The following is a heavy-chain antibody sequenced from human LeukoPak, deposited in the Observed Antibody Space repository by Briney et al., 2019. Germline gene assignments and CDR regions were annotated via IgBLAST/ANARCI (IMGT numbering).Heavy chain of an antibody. CDR1: GGSIRSSNYT. Sequence: SETLSLTCTVSGGSIRSSNYTGAGIPRPPGKGLEWIGSIYDSGSTYYNPSLKSRVTISVDTSKNQFSLKLNSVTAADTAVYYCARHYGPWGQGTLVTVSS. V-gene: IGHV4-39*01. CDR2: IYDSGST. D-gene: IGHD3-10*01. J-gene: IGHJ5*02. CDR3: ARHYGP.